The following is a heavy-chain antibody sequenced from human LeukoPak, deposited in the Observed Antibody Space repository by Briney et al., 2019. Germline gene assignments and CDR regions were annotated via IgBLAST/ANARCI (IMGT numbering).Heavy chain of an antibody. D-gene: IGHD1-1*01. Sequence: GGSLRLSCAASGFTFSNYAMNWVRQAPGKGLEWVSVINDSGGNTFYADSVKGRFTISRDNSKNTPYLQMSSLRVEDTAVYYCARSLKWNLVGFDYWGQGTLVTVSS. J-gene: IGHJ4*02. CDR1: GFTFSNYA. CDR2: INDSGGNT. V-gene: IGHV3-23*01. CDR3: ARSLKWNLVGFDY.